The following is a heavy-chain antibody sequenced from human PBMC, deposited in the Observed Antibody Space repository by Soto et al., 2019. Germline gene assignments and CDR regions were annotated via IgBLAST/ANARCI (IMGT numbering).Heavy chain of an antibody. CDR3: GRSRQMESGNDYGLDV. J-gene: IGHJ6*02. CDR2: YYSGGSS. Sequence: QVQLQESGSGLVKPSQSLSLTCTVSGVSLNTADTWWRWIIHSLGKGLEFIGYYYSGGSSYYDASVRSRVIISADTSNSQLSLKLRSVTLAYTAVYFCGRSRQMESGNDYGLDVWGQGPTVTVSS. D-gene: IGHD1-1*01. V-gene: IGHV4-30-4*01. CDR1: GVSLNTADTW.